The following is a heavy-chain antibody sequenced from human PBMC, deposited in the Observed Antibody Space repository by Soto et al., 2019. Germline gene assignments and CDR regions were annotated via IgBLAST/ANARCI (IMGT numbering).Heavy chain of an antibody. CDR2: INHSGST. D-gene: IGHD6-6*01. V-gene: IGHV4-34*01. Sequence: SETLSLTCAVYCGSFSGYYWSWIRQPPGKGLEWIGEINHSGSTNYNPSLKSRVTISVDTSKNQFSLKLSSVTAADTAVYYCAREDSYYFDYWGQGTLVTVSS. J-gene: IGHJ4*02. CDR1: CGSFSGYY. CDR3: AREDSYYFDY.